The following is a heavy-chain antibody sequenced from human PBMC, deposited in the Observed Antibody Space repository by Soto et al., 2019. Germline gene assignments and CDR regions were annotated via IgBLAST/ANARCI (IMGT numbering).Heavy chain of an antibody. V-gene: IGHV4-59*01. CDR2: IYYSGST. CDR3: ARVCYYDSSGYPYYFDY. CDR1: GGSISSYY. D-gene: IGHD3-22*01. J-gene: IGHJ4*02. Sequence: SETLSLTCTVSGGSISSYYWSWIRQPPGKGLEWIGYIYYSGSTNYNPSLKSRATISVDTSKNQFSLKLSSVTAADTAVYYCARVCYYDSSGYPYYFDYWGQGTLVTVSS.